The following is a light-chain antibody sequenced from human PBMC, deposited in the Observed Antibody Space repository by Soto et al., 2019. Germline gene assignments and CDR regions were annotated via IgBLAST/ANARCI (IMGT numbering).Light chain of an antibody. Sequence: IVLTQSPVTLSLSPGERATLSCRASQSVSSSYLAWYQQKPGQAPRLLIYDASNRATGIPARFSGSGSGTDFTLTISSLEPEDFALYYCQQCYNWPQWTFGQGTKVDIK. CDR3: QQCYNWPQWT. CDR1: QSVSSSY. J-gene: IGKJ1*01. CDR2: DAS. V-gene: IGKV3-11*01.